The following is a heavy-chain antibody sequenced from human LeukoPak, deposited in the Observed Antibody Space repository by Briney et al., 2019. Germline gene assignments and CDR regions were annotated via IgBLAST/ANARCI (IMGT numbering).Heavy chain of an antibody. D-gene: IGHD6-19*01. V-gene: IGHV3-23*01. J-gene: IGHJ4*02. CDR3: AKGSGYSSGWPQSFDY. Sequence: PGGSLRLSCAASGFTFSSYAMIWVPHAPGKGLVGVSAISGSGGSTYYADSVKGRFTISKDNSKNTLYLQMNSLRAEDTAVYYCAKGSGYSSGWPQSFDYWGQGTLVTVSS. CDR1: GFTFSSYA. CDR2: ISGSGGST.